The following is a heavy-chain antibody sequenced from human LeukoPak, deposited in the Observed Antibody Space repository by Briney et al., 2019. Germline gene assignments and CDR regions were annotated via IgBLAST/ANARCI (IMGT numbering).Heavy chain of an antibody. CDR3: AGRWSFDY. CDR2: ISSDGTTT. J-gene: IGHJ4*02. D-gene: IGHD2-15*01. Sequence: GGSLRLSCAVSGFTFSNDWMHWVRQGPGKGLVWISRISSDGTTTDYADSVKGRSTISRDNAKNTLYLQMDSLRAEDTAVYYYAGRWSFDYWGQGALVTVSS. V-gene: IGHV3-74*01. CDR1: GFTFSNDW.